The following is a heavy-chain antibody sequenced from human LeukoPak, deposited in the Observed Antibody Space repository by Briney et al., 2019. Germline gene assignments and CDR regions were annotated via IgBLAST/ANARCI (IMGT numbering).Heavy chain of an antibody. CDR1: GFTFDDYA. D-gene: IGHD2-15*01. J-gene: IGHJ6*02. CDR2: ISWNSGSI. V-gene: IGHV3-9*01. CDR3: AKDTLSRYCSGGSSPPSYYYYGMDV. Sequence: GGSLRLSCAASGFTFDDYAMHWVRQAPGKGLEWVSGISWNSGSIGYADSVKGRFTISRDNAKNSLYLQMNSLRAEDTALYYCAKDTLSRYCSGGSSPPSYYYYGMDVWGQGTTVTVSS.